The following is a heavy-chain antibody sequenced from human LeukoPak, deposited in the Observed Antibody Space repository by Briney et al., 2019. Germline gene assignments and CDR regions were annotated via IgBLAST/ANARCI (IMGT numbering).Heavy chain of an antibody. CDR2: INPNSGGT. D-gene: IGHD3-9*01. Sequence: GASVKVSCKASGYTFTGYYMHRVRQAPGQGLEWMGRINPNSGGTNYAQKFQGRVTMTRDTSISTAYMELSRLRSDDTAVYYCARAHYDILTGYYPNYFDYWGPGTLVTVSS. J-gene: IGHJ4*02. CDR1: GYTFTGYY. CDR3: ARAHYDILTGYYPNYFDY. V-gene: IGHV1-2*06.